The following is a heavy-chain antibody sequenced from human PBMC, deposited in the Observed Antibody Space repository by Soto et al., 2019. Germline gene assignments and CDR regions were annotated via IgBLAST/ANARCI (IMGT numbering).Heavy chain of an antibody. V-gene: IGHV1-18*01. CDR3: ARDAAVGLFDY. J-gene: IGHJ4*02. D-gene: IGHD1-26*01. Sequence: ASVKVSCKASGYTFSSYWISWVRQAPGQGLEWMGWISAYNGNTNYAQKLQGRVTMTTDTSTSTAYMELRSLRSDDTAVYYCARDAAVGLFDYWGQGTLVTVSS. CDR1: GYTFSSYW. CDR2: ISAYNGNT.